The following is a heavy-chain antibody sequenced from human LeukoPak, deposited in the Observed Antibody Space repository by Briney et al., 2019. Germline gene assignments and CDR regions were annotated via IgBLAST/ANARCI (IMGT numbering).Heavy chain of an antibody. CDR3: ARATNGIKGSWVY. J-gene: IGHJ4*02. Sequence: AASVKVSCKASGYTFISYAMNWVRQAPGQGLEWMGWINTNTGNPTYAQGFTGRFVFSLDTSVTTAYLQISTLKAEDTAVYYCARATNGIKGSWVYWGQGTLVTVSS. D-gene: IGHD2-8*01. V-gene: IGHV7-4-1*02. CDR1: GYTFISYA. CDR2: INTNTGNP.